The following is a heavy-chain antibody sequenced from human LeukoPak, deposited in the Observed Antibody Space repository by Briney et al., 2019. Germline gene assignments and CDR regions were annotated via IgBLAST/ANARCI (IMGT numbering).Heavy chain of an antibody. CDR3: ARESSGWSTYDY. D-gene: IGHD6-19*01. CDR1: GYTFTGYY. Sequence: GASVKVSCKASGYTFTGYYMHWVRQAPGQGLEWMGWINPNSGGTNYAQKFQGRVTMTRGTSISTAYMELSRLRSDDTAVYYCARESSGWSTYDYWGQGTLVTVSS. V-gene: IGHV1-2*02. CDR2: INPNSGGT. J-gene: IGHJ4*02.